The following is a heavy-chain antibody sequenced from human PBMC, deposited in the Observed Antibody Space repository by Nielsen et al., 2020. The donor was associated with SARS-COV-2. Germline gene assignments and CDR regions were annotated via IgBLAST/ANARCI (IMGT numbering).Heavy chain of an antibody. CDR3: ARDNPFTVWFGELTGRNAMDV. CDR1: GFTFSSYS. CDR2: ISSSSYI. J-gene: IGHJ6*02. V-gene: IGHV3-21*01. D-gene: IGHD3-10*01. Sequence: GESLKISCAASGFTFSSYSMNWVRQAPGKGLEWVSSISSSSYIYYADSVKGRFTISRDNAKNSLYLQMNSLRAEDTAAYYCARDNPFTVWFGELTGRNAMDVWGQGTTVTVSS.